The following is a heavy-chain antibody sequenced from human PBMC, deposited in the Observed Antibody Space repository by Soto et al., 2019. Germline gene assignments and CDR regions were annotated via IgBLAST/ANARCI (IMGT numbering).Heavy chain of an antibody. CDR3: TNDTVFRGDRYGGHFDY. J-gene: IGHJ4*02. Sequence: DVRLVESGGGLVQPGRSLRLYCAASGFSFEDYAMNWVRQVPGKGLEWVSDINWNSDFRGYGDSVKGRFTISRDNAKKSLYLPMNSLSAEDTAVYYCTNDTVFRGDRYGGHFDYWGQGNLVIVSS. D-gene: IGHD3-10*01. CDR1: GFSFEDYA. V-gene: IGHV3-9*01. CDR2: INWNSDFR.